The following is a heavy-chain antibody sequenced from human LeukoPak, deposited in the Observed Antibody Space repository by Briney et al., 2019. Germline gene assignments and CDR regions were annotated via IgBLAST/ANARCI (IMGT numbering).Heavy chain of an antibody. CDR2: IYYSGST. Sequence: SETLSLTCTVSGGSISSGGYYWSWIRQHPGKGLEWIGYIYYSGSTYYNPSLKSRVTISVDTSKNQFSLKLSSVTAADTAVYYCARGRDVYGGNSVGSDYWGQGTLVTVSS. V-gene: IGHV4-31*03. CDR1: GGSISSGGYY. D-gene: IGHD4-23*01. CDR3: ARGRDVYGGNSVGSDY. J-gene: IGHJ4*02.